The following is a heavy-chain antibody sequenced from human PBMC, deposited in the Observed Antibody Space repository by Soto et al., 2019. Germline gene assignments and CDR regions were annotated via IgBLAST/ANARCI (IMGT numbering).Heavy chain of an antibody. Sequence: PGESLKISCKGSGYSFTSYWIGWVRQMPGKGLEWMGIIYPGDSDTRYSPSFQGQVTISADKSISTAYLQWSSLKASDTAMYYCARVATSKSHYYYYMDGWGKGTTVTVSS. V-gene: IGHV5-51*01. CDR1: GYSFTSYW. CDR2: IYPGDSDT. J-gene: IGHJ6*03. CDR3: ARVATSKSHYYYYMDG. D-gene: IGHD5-12*01.